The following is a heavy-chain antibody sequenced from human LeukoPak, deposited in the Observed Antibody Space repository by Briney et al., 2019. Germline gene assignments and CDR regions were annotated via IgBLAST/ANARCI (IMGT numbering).Heavy chain of an antibody. J-gene: IGHJ6*04. D-gene: IGHD4-17*01. V-gene: IGHV3-74*01. Sequence: GGSLRLSCAASGFTFSSHLMHWVRQAPGKGLVWVSRISSDGAYTNYADSVRGRFTISRDNAKNTLYLQMNSLRAEDTAVYYCARDPDYGDYNYYYGMDVWGKGPTVTVSS. CDR3: ARDPDYGDYNYYYGMDV. CDR2: ISSDGAYT. CDR1: GFTFSSHL.